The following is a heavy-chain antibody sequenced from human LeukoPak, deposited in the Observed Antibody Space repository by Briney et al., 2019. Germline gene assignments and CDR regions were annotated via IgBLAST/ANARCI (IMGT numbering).Heavy chain of an antibody. Sequence: ASVKVSCKASGYTFTSYYMYWVRQAPGQGLEWMGWINPNSGDTNYAQKFQGRVTMTRDTSISTAYMELSGLRSDDTAVYYCARDGQSIMVEFDCWGQGTLVTVSS. J-gene: IGHJ4*02. D-gene: IGHD2-15*01. CDR1: GYTFTSYY. V-gene: IGHV1-2*02. CDR2: INPNSGDT. CDR3: ARDGQSIMVEFDC.